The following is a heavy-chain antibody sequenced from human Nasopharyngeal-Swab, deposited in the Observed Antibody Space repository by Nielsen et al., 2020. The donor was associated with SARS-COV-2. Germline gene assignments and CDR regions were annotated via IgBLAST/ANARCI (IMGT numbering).Heavy chain of an antibody. CDR2: IYTSGST. J-gene: IGHJ6*02. D-gene: IGHD3-3*01. Sequence: SETLSLTCTVSGGSISSYYWSWIRQPAGKGLEWTGRIYTSGSTNYNPSLKSRVTMSVDTSKNQFSLKLSSVTAADTAVYYCARGSRFTIFGVVPGYYYGMDVWGQGTTVTVSS. CDR1: GGSISSYY. CDR3: ARGSRFTIFGVVPGYYYGMDV. V-gene: IGHV4-4*07.